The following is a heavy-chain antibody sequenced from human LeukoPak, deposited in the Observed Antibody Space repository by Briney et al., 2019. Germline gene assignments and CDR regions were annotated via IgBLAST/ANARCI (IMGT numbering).Heavy chain of an antibody. Sequence: SETLSLTCTVSGGSISSGDYYWSWIRQPPGKGLEWIGYIYYSGSTYYNPSLKSRVTISVDTSKNQFSLKLNSVTAADTAVYYCARSYYDFWSGYYTGGGNFDYWGQGTLVTVSS. CDR3: ARSYYDFWSGYYTGGGNFDY. CDR2: IYYSGST. D-gene: IGHD3-3*01. V-gene: IGHV4-30-4*02. CDR1: GGSISSGDYY. J-gene: IGHJ4*02.